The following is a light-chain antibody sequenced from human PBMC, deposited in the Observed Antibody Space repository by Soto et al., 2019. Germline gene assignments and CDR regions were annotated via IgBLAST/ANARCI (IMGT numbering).Light chain of an antibody. CDR1: QSISRY. V-gene: IGKV1-39*01. Sequence: DIQMTQSPSSLSASVGDRVTITCRASQSISRYLNWYQQKPGKPPKLLIYATSTLQSGVPSRFSGSGSGTDFTLTISSLQPEDFATYYCQQAYSSFGGGTKVEIK. J-gene: IGKJ4*01. CDR3: QQAYSS. CDR2: ATS.